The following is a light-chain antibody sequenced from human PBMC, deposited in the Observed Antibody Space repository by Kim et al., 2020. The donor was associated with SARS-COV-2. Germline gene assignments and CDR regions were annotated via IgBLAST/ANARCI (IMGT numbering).Light chain of an antibody. V-gene: IGKV1-5*03. CDR2: EAS. CDR3: QQYDIYPLT. J-gene: IGKJ4*01. Sequence: ASVGDRVTITCRASQSIKSWLAWYQQKPGKAPNLLIYEASSLESGVPSRFSGSGSGTEFTLTISSLQSDDFATYYCQQYDIYPLTFGGGTKVDIK. CDR1: QSIKSW.